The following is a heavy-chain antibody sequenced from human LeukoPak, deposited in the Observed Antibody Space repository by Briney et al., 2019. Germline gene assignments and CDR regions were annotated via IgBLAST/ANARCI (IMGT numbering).Heavy chain of an antibody. CDR3: ASGYYDNTGYYYDDFDT. Sequence: GGSLRLSCAASGFTFSSYSMHWVRQAPGKGLEWISSITSSSSYIYYADSVKGRFTISRDKAKNSLYLQMNSLRAEDSAVYYCASGYYDNTGYYYDDFDTWGQGTMVTVSS. D-gene: IGHD3-22*01. CDR1: GFTFSSYS. J-gene: IGHJ3*02. CDR2: ITSSSSYI. V-gene: IGHV3-21*01.